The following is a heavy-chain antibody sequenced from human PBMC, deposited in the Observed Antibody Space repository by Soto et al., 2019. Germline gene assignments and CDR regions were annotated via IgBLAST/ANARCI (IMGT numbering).Heavy chain of an antibody. CDR1: GFSFSDYT. CDR3: TRNTGGTGRGMDV. Sequence: EVQVVESGGGLVKPGGSLRLSCAASGFSFSDYTMNWVRQAPGKGLEWVSSISSWGSYIYYADAVKGRFTVSRDNAENVVDLQMHNLRVEDTAVFYCTRNTGGTGRGMDVW. D-gene: IGHD3-10*01. J-gene: IGHJ6*01. CDR2: ISSWGSYI. V-gene: IGHV3-21*06.